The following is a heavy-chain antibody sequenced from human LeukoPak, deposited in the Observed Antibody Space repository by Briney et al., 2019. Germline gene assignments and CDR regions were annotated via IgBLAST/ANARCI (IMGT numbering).Heavy chain of an antibody. CDR1: GFTFSSYS. V-gene: IGHV3-21*01. J-gene: IGHJ4*02. CDR2: ISSSSSYI. D-gene: IGHD3-10*01. Sequence: PGGSLRLSCAASGFTFSSYSMNWVRQAPGKGLEWVSSISSSSSYIYYADSVKGRFTISRDNAKNSLYLQMNSLRAEDTAVYYCARSLGRVTMVRGVIKGPGPYDYWGQGTLVTVSS. CDR3: ARSLGRVTMVRGVIKGPGPYDY.